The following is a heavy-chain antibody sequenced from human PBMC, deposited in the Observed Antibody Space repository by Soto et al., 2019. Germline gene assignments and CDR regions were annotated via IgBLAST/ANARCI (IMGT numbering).Heavy chain of an antibody. V-gene: IGHV4-38-2*01. CDR3: ARQGVGMAKMNVGQYYYYGMDV. CDR2: IYHSGST. D-gene: IGHD2-21*01. Sequence: SETLSLTCAVFGYSISSGYYWGWIRQPPGKGLEWIGSIYHSGSTYYNASLKSRVTISVDTSKNQFSLKLSSVTAADTAVYYCARQGVGMAKMNVGQYYYYGMDVWGPGTTVTVSS. J-gene: IGHJ6*02. CDR1: GYSISSGYY.